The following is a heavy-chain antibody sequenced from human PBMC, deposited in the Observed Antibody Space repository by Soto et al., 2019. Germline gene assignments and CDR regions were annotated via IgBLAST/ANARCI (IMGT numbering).Heavy chain of an antibody. D-gene: IGHD1-26*01. Sequence: ASVKVSCKASGYTFTSYGISWVRQAPGQGLEWMGWISAYNGNTNYAQKLQGRVTMTTDTSTSTAYMELRSLRSDDTAVYYCAKSGVGELPWAGYYYYYGMDVWGQGTTVTVSS. CDR3: AKSGVGELPWAGYYYYYGMDV. CDR1: GYTFTSYG. V-gene: IGHV1-18*01. J-gene: IGHJ6*02. CDR2: ISAYNGNT.